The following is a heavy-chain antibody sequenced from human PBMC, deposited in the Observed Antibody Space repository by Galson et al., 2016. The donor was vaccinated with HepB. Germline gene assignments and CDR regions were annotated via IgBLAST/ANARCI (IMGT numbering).Heavy chain of an antibody. CDR3: SKGWGDV. Sequence: SLRLSCAASGITVSSYVMSWVRQAPGKGLEWVSGITGSASNTYYADSVRGRFAISRDISENRLFLQMNSLRADDTAVYYCSKGWGDVWGKGTPVTVSS. CDR2: ITGSASNT. D-gene: IGHD3-16*01. V-gene: IGHV3-23*01. J-gene: IGHJ6*04. CDR1: GITVSSYV.